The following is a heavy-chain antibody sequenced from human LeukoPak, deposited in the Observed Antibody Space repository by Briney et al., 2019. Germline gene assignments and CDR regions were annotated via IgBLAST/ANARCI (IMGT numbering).Heavy chain of an antibody. CDR2: INPNSGGT. D-gene: IGHD3-22*01. CDR3: ARDYYDSSGYYEGVY. CDR1: GYTFTGYY. Sequence: ASVKVSCKASGYTFTGYYMHWVRQAPGQGLEWMGRINPNSGGTNYAQKFQGRFTMTRDTSISTAYMELSRLRSDDTAVYYCARDYYDSSGYYEGVYWGQGTLVTVSS. V-gene: IGHV1-2*06. J-gene: IGHJ4*02.